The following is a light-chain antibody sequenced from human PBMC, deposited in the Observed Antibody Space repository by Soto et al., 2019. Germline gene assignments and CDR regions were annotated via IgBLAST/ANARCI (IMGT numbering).Light chain of an antibody. CDR1: QTISNSF. CDR2: AAS. J-gene: IGKJ2*01. Sequence: ENVLTQSPGTVSLSPGERASLSCRASQTISNSFLAWYQQKPGQAPRLLIYAASSRADGIPDRFSGSGSGTDFTLTISRLEPEDFAVYYCQQRSNWPPYTFGQGTKVDIK. V-gene: IGKV3D-20*02. CDR3: QQRSNWPPYT.